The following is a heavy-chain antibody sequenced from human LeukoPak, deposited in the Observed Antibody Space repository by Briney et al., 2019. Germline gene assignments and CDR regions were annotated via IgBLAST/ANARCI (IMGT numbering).Heavy chain of an antibody. Sequence: ASVKVSCKASGYTFTSYAMHWVRQAPGQGLEWMGWINAGNGNTKYSQKFQGRVTITRDTSASTAYMELSSLRSEDTAVYYCAREAGYGDHAYYYWGQGTLVTVSS. J-gene: IGHJ4*02. CDR3: AREAGYGDHAYYY. V-gene: IGHV1-3*01. CDR2: INAGNGNT. D-gene: IGHD4-17*01. CDR1: GYTFTSYA.